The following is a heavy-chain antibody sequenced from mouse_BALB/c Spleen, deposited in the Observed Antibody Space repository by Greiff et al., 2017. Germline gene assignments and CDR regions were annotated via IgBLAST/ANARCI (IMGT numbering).Heavy chain of an antibody. Sequence: VKLVESGPGLVAPSQSLSITCTVSGFSLTSYGVHWVRQPPGKGLEWLGVIWAGGSTNYNSALMSRLSISKDNSKSQVFLKMNSLQTDDTAMYYCARDKLGRFAYWGQGTLVTVSA. CDR3: ARDKLGRFAY. V-gene: IGHV2-9*02. CDR2: IWAGGST. CDR1: GFSLTSYG. J-gene: IGHJ3*01. D-gene: IGHD4-1*01.